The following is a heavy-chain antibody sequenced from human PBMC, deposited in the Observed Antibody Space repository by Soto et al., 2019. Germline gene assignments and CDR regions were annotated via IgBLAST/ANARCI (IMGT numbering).Heavy chain of an antibody. Sequence: PSETLSLTCTVSGVSVSSGSFYWAWIRQPPGKGLEWIGFISYSGTTNYNPSLKSRVTISVDTSRSQISLKVSSLTAADSAVYYCARGVSGYYIVPYYFDYWGQGTLVTVSS. CDR3: ARGVSGYYIVPYYFDY. CDR1: GVSVSSGSFY. CDR2: ISYSGTT. V-gene: IGHV4-61*01. J-gene: IGHJ4*02. D-gene: IGHD3-22*01.